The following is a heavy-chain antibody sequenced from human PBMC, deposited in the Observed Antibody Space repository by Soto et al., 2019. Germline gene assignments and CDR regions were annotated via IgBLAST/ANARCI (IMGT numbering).Heavy chain of an antibody. J-gene: IGHJ6*02. CDR2: ISGSGGST. V-gene: IGHV3-23*01. CDR3: ARGGYSPRGGYYYGMDV. CDR1: GFTFSSYA. D-gene: IGHD5-18*01. Sequence: GSLRLSCAASGFTFSSYAMTWVRQAPGKGLEWVSAISGSGGSTYYADSVKGRFTISRDNSKNTLYLQMNSLRAEDTAVYYCARGGYSPRGGYYYGMDVWGQGTTVTVSS.